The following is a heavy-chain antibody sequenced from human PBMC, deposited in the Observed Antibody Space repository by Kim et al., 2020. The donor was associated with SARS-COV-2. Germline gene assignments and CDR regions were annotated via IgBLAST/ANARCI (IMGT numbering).Heavy chain of an antibody. D-gene: IGHD3-10*01. CDR2: INHSGST. J-gene: IGHJ6*02. Sequence: SETLSLTCAVYGGSFSGYYWSWIRQPPGKGLEWIGEINHSGSTNYNPSLKSRVTISVDTSKNQFSLKLSSVTAADTAVYYCARIRARRITMVRGVSHYYGMDAWGQGTTVTVSS. CDR3: ARIRARRITMVRGVSHYYGMDA. CDR1: GGSFSGYY. V-gene: IGHV4-34*01.